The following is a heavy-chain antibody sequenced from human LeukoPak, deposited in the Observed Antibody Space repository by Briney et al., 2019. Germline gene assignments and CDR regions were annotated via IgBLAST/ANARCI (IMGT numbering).Heavy chain of an antibody. CDR2: IYPGDSDT. Sequence: GESLKISCKGSGYSFTSYWIGWVRQMPGKGLEWMGIIYPGDSDTRYSPSFQGQVTISADKSISTAYLQWSSLKASDTAMYYCARLRADIVVGPAARGLDYWGQGTLVTVSS. D-gene: IGHD2-2*01. J-gene: IGHJ4*02. CDR3: ARLRADIVVGPAARGLDY. CDR1: GYSFTSYW. V-gene: IGHV5-51*01.